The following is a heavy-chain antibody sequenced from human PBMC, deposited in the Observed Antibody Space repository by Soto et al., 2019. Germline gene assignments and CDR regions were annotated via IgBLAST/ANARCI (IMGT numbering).Heavy chain of an antibody. V-gene: IGHV3-23*01. CDR1: GFTFSTYA. CDR2: ISGSGSSST. Sequence: LRLSCAASGFTFSTYAMSWVRQAPGKRLEWVSAISGSGSSSTYYADSVKGRFTISRDNSKNTLYLQMNSLRAEDTAVYYCAKDPIVGPDHYFNHWGQGTLVTVSS. J-gene: IGHJ1*01. D-gene: IGHD2-21*01. CDR3: AKDPIVGPDHYFNH.